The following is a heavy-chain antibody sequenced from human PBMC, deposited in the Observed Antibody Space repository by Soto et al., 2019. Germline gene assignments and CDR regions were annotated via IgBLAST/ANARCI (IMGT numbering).Heavy chain of an antibody. Sequence: SETLSLTCTVSGGSISSGGYYWSWIRQHPGKGLEWIGYIYYSGSTYYNPSLKSRVTISVDTSKNQFSLKLSSATAADTAVYYCARDRGYGDYPYYYYYMDVWGKGTTVTVSS. CDR2: IYYSGST. V-gene: IGHV4-31*03. J-gene: IGHJ6*03. D-gene: IGHD4-17*01. CDR1: GGSISSGGYY. CDR3: ARDRGYGDYPYYYYYMDV.